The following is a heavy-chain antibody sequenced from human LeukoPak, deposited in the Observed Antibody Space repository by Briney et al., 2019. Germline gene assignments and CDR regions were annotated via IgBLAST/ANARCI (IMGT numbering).Heavy chain of an antibody. CDR2: IYSGGST. Sequence: PGGSLRLSCAVSGFTVSSNYMSWVRQAPGKGLEWVSVIYSGGSTYYADSVKGRFTISRDNSKNMVYLEMNSLRVEDTAVYYCAKALIVGATNGWGQGTLVTVAS. CDR3: AKALIVGATNG. CDR1: GFTVSSNY. J-gene: IGHJ4*02. V-gene: IGHV3-66*01. D-gene: IGHD1-26*01.